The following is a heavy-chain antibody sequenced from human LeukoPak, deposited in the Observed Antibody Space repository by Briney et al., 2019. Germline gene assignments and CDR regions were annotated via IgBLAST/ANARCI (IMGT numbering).Heavy chain of an antibody. V-gene: IGHV1-2*02. CDR1: GYTFTGYY. Sequence: GASVKVSCKASGYTFTGYYMHWVRQAPGQGLEWMGWINPNSGGTNYAQKFQGRVTMTRDTSISTAYMELSRLRSDDTAVYYCARGGYTNRLRWFGGNSAKYFQHWGQGTLVTVSS. D-gene: IGHD4-23*01. CDR3: ARGGYTNRLRWFGGNSAKYFQH. CDR2: INPNSGGT. J-gene: IGHJ1*01.